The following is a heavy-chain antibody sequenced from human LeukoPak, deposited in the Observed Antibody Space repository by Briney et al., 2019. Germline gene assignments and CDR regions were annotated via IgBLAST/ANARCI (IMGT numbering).Heavy chain of an antibody. CDR3: ARRGGGRVGSGSHWYFDY. J-gene: IGHJ4*02. CDR1: GGSISSYY. CDR2: IYYSGST. V-gene: IGHV4-59*08. Sequence: PSETLSLTCTVSGGSISSYYWSWIRQPPGKGLEWIGYIYYSGSTNYNPSLKSRVTISVDTSKHQFSLKLSSVTAADTAVYYCARRGGGRVGSGSHWYFDYWGQGTLVTVSS. D-gene: IGHD3-10*01.